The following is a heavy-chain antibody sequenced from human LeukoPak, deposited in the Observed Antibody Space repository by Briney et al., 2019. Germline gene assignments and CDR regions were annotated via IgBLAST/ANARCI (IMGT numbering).Heavy chain of an antibody. CDR1: GYNFNGYY. CDR3: ARNYRGSGTDSPPEYYSGMDI. V-gene: IGHV1-2*02. J-gene: IGHJ6*02. Sequence: ASVKVSCKASGYNFNGYYIHWVRQAPGQGPEWMGWMNPDSGGTKYAQKFQGRVTMTRDTAITTVYLELRRLTSADTAVYYCARNYRGSGTDSPPEYYSGMDIWGQGTTVIVS. CDR2: MNPDSGGT. D-gene: IGHD3-10*01.